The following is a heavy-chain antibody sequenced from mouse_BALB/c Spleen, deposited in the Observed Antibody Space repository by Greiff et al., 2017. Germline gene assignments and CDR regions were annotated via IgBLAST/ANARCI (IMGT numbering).Heavy chain of an antibody. CDR3: TKICHVMDY. CDR2: ISTYYGDT. V-gene: IGHV1S137*01. D-gene: IGHD6-1*01. CDR1: GYTFTNYA. J-gene: IGHJ4*01. Sequence: VQLQESGAELVKPGVSVKISCKASGYTFTNYAMHWVKQNPAKGLEWIGVISTYYGDTNYNQKFKGKATLTVDKSSSTAYMELARLTSEDSAVYYGTKICHVMDYWGQGTSLTVSS.